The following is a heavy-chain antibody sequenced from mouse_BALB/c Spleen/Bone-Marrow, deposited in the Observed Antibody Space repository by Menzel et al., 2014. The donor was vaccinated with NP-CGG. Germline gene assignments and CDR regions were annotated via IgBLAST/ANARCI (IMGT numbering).Heavy chain of an antibody. V-gene: IGHV1-9*01. CDR1: GYTFSSYW. D-gene: IGHD2-4*01. J-gene: IGHJ3*01. CDR2: ILPGSGST. Sequence: VQLQQSGAELMKPGASVKISCKATGYTFSSYWIEWVKQRPGHGLEWIGEILPGSGSTNYNDKFKGKATFTADTSSNTAYMQLSNLTTKDSAIYYCARVITTTGRPGFAYWGQGTLVTVSA. CDR3: ARVITTTGRPGFAY.